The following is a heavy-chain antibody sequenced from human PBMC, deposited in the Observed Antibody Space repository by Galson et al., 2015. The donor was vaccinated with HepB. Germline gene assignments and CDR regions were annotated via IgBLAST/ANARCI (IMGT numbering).Heavy chain of an antibody. CDR2: ISWEGGST. D-gene: IGHD2-15*01. CDR1: GFTFDDYT. V-gene: IGHV3-43*01. CDR3: AKGVFVAATPLLDY. J-gene: IGHJ4*02. Sequence: SLRLSCAASGFTFDDYTMHWVRQAPGKGLEWVSLISWEGGSTYYADSVKGRFTISRDNSKNSLYLQMNSLRTEDTALYYCAKGVFVAATPLLDYWGQGTLVTVSS.